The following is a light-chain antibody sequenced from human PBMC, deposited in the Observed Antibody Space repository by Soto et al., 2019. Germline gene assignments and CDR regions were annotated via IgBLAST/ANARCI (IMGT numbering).Light chain of an antibody. Sequence: QSALTQPASVSGSPGQSITISCTGTSSDIGNYNRVSWYQQPPGTAPKLIIYEVNNRPSGVPHRFSGSKSGNTASLTISGLQAEDEADYYCNSFTTSSTHVFGTGTKVTVL. CDR2: EVN. V-gene: IGLV2-18*02. CDR3: NSFTTSSTHV. CDR1: SSDIGNYNR. J-gene: IGLJ1*01.